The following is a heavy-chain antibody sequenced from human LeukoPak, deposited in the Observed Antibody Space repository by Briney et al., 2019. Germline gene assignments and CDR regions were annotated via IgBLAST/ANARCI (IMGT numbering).Heavy chain of an antibody. V-gene: IGHV3-30*18. Sequence: GSPLTLSCAPSGLTHSRYGMHWLRQAPGKALEWVADISYDGNKKYYADSVKRRFTIYRDNYKKTLYLKMNSLRAEDTAGYGCAKDLGVRGVPAAFDYWGQGTLVTVSS. CDR3: AKDLGVRGVPAAFDY. D-gene: IGHD3-10*01. CDR1: GLTHSRYG. CDR2: ISYDGNKK. J-gene: IGHJ4*02.